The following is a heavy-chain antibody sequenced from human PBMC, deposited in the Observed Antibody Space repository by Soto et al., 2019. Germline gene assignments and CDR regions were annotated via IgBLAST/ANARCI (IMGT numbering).Heavy chain of an antibody. Sequence: SETLSLTCTVSGGSISSYYWSWIRQPPGKGLEWIGYIYYSGSTNYNPSLKSRVTISVDTSKNQFSLKLSSVTAADTAVYYCARDFRQGPSYYYYGMDVWGQGTTVTVSS. CDR3: ARDFRQGPSYYYYGMDV. CDR1: GGSISSYY. V-gene: IGHV4-59*12. CDR2: IYYSGST. J-gene: IGHJ6*02.